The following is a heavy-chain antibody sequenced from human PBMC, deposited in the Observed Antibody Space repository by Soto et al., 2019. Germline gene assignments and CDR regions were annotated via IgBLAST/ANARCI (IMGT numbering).Heavy chain of an antibody. V-gene: IGHV3-21*01. CDR3: ARFNSGSHQEAFDI. Sequence: PGGSLRLSCAASGFTFSSYSMNWVRQAPGKGLEWVSSISSSSSYIYYADSVKGRFTISRDNAKNSLYLQMNSLRAEDTAVYYCARFNSGSHQEAFDIWGQGTMVTVSS. CDR2: ISSSSSYI. CDR1: GFTFSSYS. D-gene: IGHD1-26*01. J-gene: IGHJ3*02.